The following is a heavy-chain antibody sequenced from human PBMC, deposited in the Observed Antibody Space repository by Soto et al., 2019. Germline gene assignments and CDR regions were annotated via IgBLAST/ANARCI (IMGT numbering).Heavy chain of an antibody. CDR2: IKEDGSEQ. CDR1: GFIFSRYW. Sequence: EVLLVESGGGLVQPGGSLRLSCEASGFIFSRYWMSWVRQAPGKGLEWVANIKEDGSEQYYVDSVKGRFTISRDNAKSSLYLQMNSLRAEATAVYYCATFYIWGSYRYTDAINYFDHWGQGNLVTVSS. V-gene: IGHV3-7*01. D-gene: IGHD3-16*02. J-gene: IGHJ4*02. CDR3: ATFYIWGSYRYTDAINYFDH.